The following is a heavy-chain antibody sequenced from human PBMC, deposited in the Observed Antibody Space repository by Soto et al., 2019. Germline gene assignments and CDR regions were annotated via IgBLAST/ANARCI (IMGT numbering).Heavy chain of an antibody. Sequence: SETLSLTCTVSGGSISSSSYYWGWIRQPPGKGLEWIGSIYSGGSTYYNPSLKSRVTISVDTSKNQFSLKLSSVTAADTAVYYCARHSYYGMDVWGQGTTVTSP. CDR3: ARHSYYGMDV. CDR1: GGSISSSSYY. V-gene: IGHV4-39*01. CDR2: IYSGGST. J-gene: IGHJ6*02.